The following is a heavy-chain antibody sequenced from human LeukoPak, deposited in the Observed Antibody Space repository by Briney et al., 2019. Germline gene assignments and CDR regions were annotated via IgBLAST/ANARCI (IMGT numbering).Heavy chain of an antibody. CDR2: ISGSGGST. Sequence: GGSLRLSCAASGFTFSSYAMSWVRQAPGKGLEWVSAISGSGGSTYYADSVKGRFAISRDNSQNTLYLQMNSLRAEDTAVYYCAKGSMVRGPQSFDYWGQGTLVTVSS. CDR1: GFTFSSYA. D-gene: IGHD3-10*01. V-gene: IGHV3-23*01. J-gene: IGHJ4*02. CDR3: AKGSMVRGPQSFDY.